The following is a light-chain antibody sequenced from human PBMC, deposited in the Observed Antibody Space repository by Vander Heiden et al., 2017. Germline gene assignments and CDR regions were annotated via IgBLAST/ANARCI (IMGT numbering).Light chain of an antibody. CDR3: QQRSNWPPLIT. J-gene: IGKJ3*01. CDR2: DAS. Sequence: EIVLTQSPATLSLSPGERATLSCRANQSVYNFLAWYHQKPGQPPRLLIYDASTRAPGIPARFSGSGSGTDFTLTISSLEPEDFAVYYCQQRSNWPPLITFGPGTKIDIK. CDR1: QSVYNF. V-gene: IGKV3-11*01.